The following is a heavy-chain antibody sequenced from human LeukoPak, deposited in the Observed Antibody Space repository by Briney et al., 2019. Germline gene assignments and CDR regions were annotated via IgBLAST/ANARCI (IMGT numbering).Heavy chain of an antibody. D-gene: IGHD3-22*01. V-gene: IGHV3-74*01. J-gene: IGHJ4*02. CDR3: ARSYYYDSSGHY. CDR2: INTDGSST. CDR1: GFTFSNYW. Sequence: GGSLRLSCAASGFTFSNYWVHWVRQAPGKGLVWVSRINTDGSSTSYADSVKGRFTISRDNAKNSLYLQMNSLRAEDTAVYYCARSYYYDSSGHYWGQGTLVTVSS.